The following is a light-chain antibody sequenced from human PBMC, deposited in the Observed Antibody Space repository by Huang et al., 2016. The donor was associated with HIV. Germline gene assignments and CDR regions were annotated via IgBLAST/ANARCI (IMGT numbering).Light chain of an antibody. CDR1: QSVLYSSNNKNY. V-gene: IGKV4-1*01. J-gene: IGKJ2*01. CDR3: QQYHSTSYT. Sequence: DIVMTQSPDSLAVSLGERATINCKSSQSVLYSSNNKNYLAWYQQKPGQPPKLLIYWGSTRESGVPDRFIGSGSGTDFTLTISSLQAEDVAVYYCQQYHSTSYTFGQGTKLEIK. CDR2: WGS.